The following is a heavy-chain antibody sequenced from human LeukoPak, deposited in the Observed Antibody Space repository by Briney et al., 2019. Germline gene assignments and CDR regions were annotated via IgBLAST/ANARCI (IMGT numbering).Heavy chain of an antibody. CDR1: GDSMSSSSYY. D-gene: IGHD4/OR15-4a*01. V-gene: IGHV4-39*07. Sequence: PSETLSLTCSVSGDSMSSSSYYWVWIRQSPGQGLEWIGSIYYSGSTYYNPSLKSRVTISLDTSKNQFSLKLSSVTAADTAVYYCARLSGRDYYFDYWGQGTLVTVSS. CDR2: IYYSGST. CDR3: ARLSGRDYYFDY. J-gene: IGHJ4*02.